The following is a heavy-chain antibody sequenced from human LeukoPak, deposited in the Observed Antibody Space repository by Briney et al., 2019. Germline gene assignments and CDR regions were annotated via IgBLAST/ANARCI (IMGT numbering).Heavy chain of an antibody. D-gene: IGHD5-18*01. V-gene: IGHV3-23*01. CDR1: GLTFSNYA. J-gene: IGHJ4*02. Sequence: GGSLRLSCTLSGLTFSNYAMSWVRQAPGRGLEWVPVISDSGGTTDYADSVKGRFTISRDNSRNTLFLQLSSLRDDDTAIYYCAKRIGYDYGYYDYWGQGALVTVTS. CDR3: AKRIGYDYGYYDY. CDR2: ISDSGGTT.